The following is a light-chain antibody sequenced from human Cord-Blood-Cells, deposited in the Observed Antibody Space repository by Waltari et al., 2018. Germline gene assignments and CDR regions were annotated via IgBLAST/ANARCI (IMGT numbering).Light chain of an antibody. J-gene: IGLJ1*01. CDR3: SSYTSSSTYV. Sequence: SSLTPPASVSGCPGQSITPSCTGSISAVGGSYYVSWYQQHPGKAPKLMIYDVSNRPSGVSNRFSGSKSGNTASLTISGLQAEDEADYYCSSYTSSSTYVFGTGTKVTVL. CDR2: DVS. CDR1: ISAVGGSYY. V-gene: IGLV2-14*01.